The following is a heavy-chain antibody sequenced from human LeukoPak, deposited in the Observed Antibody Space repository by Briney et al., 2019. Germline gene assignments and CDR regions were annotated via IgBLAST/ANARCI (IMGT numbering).Heavy chain of an antibody. D-gene: IGHD5-24*01. CDR2: ISSSSSYI. V-gene: IGHV3-21*01. CDR1: GFTFSSYS. CDR3: ASLGMATLGGAFDV. Sequence: GGSLRLSCAASGFTFSSYSMNWVRQAPGKGLEWVSSISSSSSYIYYADSVKGRFTISRDNAKNSLYLQMNSLRAEDTAVYYCASLGMATLGGAFDVWGQGTMVTVSS. J-gene: IGHJ3*01.